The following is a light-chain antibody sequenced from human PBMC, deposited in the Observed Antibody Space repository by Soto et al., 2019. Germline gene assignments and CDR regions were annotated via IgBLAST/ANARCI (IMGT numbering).Light chain of an antibody. V-gene: IGLV2-14*02. J-gene: IGLJ1*01. Sequence: QSVLAQPASVSGSPGQSITISCTGTSSDVGSYNLVSWYQQHPGKAPKLLIFESSKRPSGVSNRFSGSKSGNTASLTISGLQAEDEADYYCSSYTTSSSYVFGTGTKVTVL. CDR1: SSDVGSYNL. CDR3: SSYTTSSSYV. CDR2: ESS.